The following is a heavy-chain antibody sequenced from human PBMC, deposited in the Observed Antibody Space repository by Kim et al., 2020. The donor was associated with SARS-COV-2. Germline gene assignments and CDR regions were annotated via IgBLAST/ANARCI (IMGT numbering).Heavy chain of an antibody. J-gene: IGHJ4*02. Sequence: GSNKYYADSVKGRFTISRDNSKNTLYLQMNSLRAEDTAVYYCAKMNYFDYWGQGTLVTVSS. CDR2: GSNK. CDR3: AKMNYFDY. V-gene: IGHV3-30*02.